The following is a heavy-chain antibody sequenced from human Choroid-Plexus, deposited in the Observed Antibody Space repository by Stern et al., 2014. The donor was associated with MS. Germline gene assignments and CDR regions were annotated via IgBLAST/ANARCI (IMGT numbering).Heavy chain of an antibody. CDR3: AKDRQYLTYFFDH. D-gene: IGHD2/OR15-2a*01. J-gene: IGHJ5*02. CDR1: GFTFGSCA. Sequence: VQLVESGGGVVKPGRPLRLSCVASGFTFGSCAMHWVRQAPGQGLEWVAGVSYDGSNKYYADSVKGRFTISRDNSQNTLYIQMSSLRPEDTAVYYCAKDRQYLTYFFDHWGQGSLVTVSS. CDR2: VSYDGSNK. V-gene: IGHV3-30*18.